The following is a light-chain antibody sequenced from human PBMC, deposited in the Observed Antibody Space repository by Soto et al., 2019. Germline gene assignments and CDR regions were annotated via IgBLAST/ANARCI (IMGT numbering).Light chain of an antibody. CDR3: QQYGSSPQT. Sequence: EIVLTQSPGTLSLSPGERATLSCRASQSVSSSYLAWYQQKPGQAPRLLIYGASSATGIPDRFSGSGSGTDFTLTISRLEPEDFAVYYCQQYGSSPQTFGQGTRLEIK. V-gene: IGKV3-20*01. CDR1: QSVSSSY. CDR2: GAS. J-gene: IGKJ5*01.